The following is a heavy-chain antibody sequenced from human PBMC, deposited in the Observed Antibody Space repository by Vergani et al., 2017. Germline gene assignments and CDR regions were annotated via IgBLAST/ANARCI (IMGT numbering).Heavy chain of an antibody. V-gene: IGHV2-5*02. CDR2: IYWDDNK. CDR3: AHSGATGYCSGGSCYGDY. CDR1: GFSLSTSGVG. J-gene: IGHJ4*02. D-gene: IGHD2-15*01. Sequence: QITLKESGPTLVKPTQTLTLTCTFSGFSLSTSGVGVGWIRQPPGKALEWLALIYWDDNKRYSPSLKSRPTITKDTSKNQVVLTMTNMDPVDTATYYSAHSGATGYCSGGSCYGDYWGQGTLVTVSS.